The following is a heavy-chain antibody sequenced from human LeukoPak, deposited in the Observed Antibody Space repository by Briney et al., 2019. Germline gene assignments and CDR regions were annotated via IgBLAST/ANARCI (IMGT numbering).Heavy chain of an antibody. CDR1: GFTFSNYA. J-gene: IGHJ3*02. V-gene: IGHV3-23*01. CDR2: FGGSGRTT. Sequence: PGGSLRLSCAASGFTFSNYAMTWVRQAPGKGLEWVSAFGGSGRTTYYAGSVKGRFTISRDNSKNTLYLQMDSLRADDTGVYFCAKDFRSSGDYHAFDIWGQGTMVTVSS. CDR3: AKDFRSSGDYHAFDI. D-gene: IGHD4-17*01.